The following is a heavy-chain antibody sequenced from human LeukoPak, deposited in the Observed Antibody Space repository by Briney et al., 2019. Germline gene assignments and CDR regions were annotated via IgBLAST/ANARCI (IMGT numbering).Heavy chain of an antibody. J-gene: IGHJ4*02. CDR1: GFTFSSYA. Sequence: QPGRSLRLSCAASGFTFSSYAMHWVRQAPGKGLEWVAVISYDGSNKYYADSVKGRFTISRDNSKNTLYLQMNSLRAEDTAVYYCAMPLGYCSGGSCYTLKDWGQGTLVTVSS. CDR2: ISYDGSNK. D-gene: IGHD2-15*01. CDR3: AMPLGYCSGGSCYTLKD. V-gene: IGHV3-30*04.